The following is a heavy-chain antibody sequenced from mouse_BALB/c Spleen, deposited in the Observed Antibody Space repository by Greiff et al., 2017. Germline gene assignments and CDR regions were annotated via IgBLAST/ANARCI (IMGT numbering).Heavy chain of an antibody. Sequence: EVQRVESGAELVKPGASVKLSCTASGFNIKDTYMHWVKQRPEQGLEWIGRIDPANGNTKYDPKFQGKATITADTSSNTAYLQLSSLTSEDTAVYYCASPSYDYDLYYFDYWGQGTTLTVSS. CDR1: GFNIKDTY. CDR3: ASPSYDYDLYYFDY. V-gene: IGHV14-3*02. D-gene: IGHD2-4*01. CDR2: IDPANGNT. J-gene: IGHJ2*01.